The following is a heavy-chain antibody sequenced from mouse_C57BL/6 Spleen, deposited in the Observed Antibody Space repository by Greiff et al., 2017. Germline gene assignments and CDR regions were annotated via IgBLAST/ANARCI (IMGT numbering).Heavy chain of an antibody. D-gene: IGHD1-1*01. CDR1: GFNIKDYY. CDR2: IDPEDGDT. J-gene: IGHJ1*03. Sequence: EVQLQQSGAELVKPGASVKLSCTASGFNIKDYYMHWVKQRTEQGLEWIGRIDPEDGDTKYAPKFQGKATITADTSSNTAYLQLSSLTSEDTAVYYCAREGTVVGYFDVWGTGTTVTVSS. CDR3: AREGTVVGYFDV. V-gene: IGHV14-2*01.